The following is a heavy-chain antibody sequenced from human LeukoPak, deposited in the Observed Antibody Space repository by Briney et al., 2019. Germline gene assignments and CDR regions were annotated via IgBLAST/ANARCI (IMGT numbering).Heavy chain of an antibody. V-gene: IGHV4-59*08. D-gene: IGHD6-19*01. J-gene: IGHJ5*02. CDR1: GGSISSYY. CDR2: IYYSGST. Sequence: SETLSLTCTVSGGSISSYYWSWIRQPPGKGLEWIGYIYYSGSTNYNPSLKSRVTISVDTSKNQFSLKLSSVTAADTAVYYCARQRSSGSIINPWGQGTLVTVSS. CDR3: ARQRSSGSIINP.